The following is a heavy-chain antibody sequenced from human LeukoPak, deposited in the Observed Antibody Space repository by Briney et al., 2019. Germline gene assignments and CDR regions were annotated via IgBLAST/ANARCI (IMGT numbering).Heavy chain of an antibody. CDR3: AREFGELPLNYYYYYGMDV. D-gene: IGHD3-10*01. CDR1: GGSFSGYY. J-gene: IGHJ6*02. CDR2: IYTSGST. Sequence: SETLSLTCAVYGGSFSGYYWSWIRQPAGKGLEWIGRIYTSGSTNYNPSLKSRVTISVDTSKNQFSLKLSSVTAADTAVYYCAREFGELPLNYYYYYGMDVWGQGTTVTVSS. V-gene: IGHV4-59*10.